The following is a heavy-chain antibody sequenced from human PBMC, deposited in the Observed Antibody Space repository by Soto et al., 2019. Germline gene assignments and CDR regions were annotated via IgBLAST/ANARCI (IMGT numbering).Heavy chain of an antibody. J-gene: IGHJ6*02. CDR1: SGSLSGDW. CDR2: ISHDGTT. Sequence: QVQLQQWGAGLLKPSETLSLSCVVYSGSLSGDWWTWVRQPPGKGLEWIGEISHDGTTNYSPSLKSRVSMSVETSKRQSSLKLTSVTAADTAVYFCAHAQFYVIDVWGQGTTVTVSS. V-gene: IGHV4-34*01. CDR3: AHAQFYVIDV.